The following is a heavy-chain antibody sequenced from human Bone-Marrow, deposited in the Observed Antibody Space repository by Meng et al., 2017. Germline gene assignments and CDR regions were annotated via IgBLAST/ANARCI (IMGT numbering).Heavy chain of an antibody. Sequence: ASVKVSCKASGYTFTGYYIHWVRQAPGQGLEWMGWINPNTDATKYAHNFQGRVTMTRDTSISTTYMELKRLTSDDTAVYFCARERAVGTQIWFDPWGQGTLVTVSS. CDR2: INPNTDAT. CDR3: ARERAVGTQIWFDP. J-gene: IGHJ5*02. V-gene: IGHV1-2*02. D-gene: IGHD6-13*01. CDR1: GYTFTGYY.